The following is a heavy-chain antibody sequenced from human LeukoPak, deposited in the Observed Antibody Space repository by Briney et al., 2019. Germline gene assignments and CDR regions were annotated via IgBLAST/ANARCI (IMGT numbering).Heavy chain of an antibody. CDR3: VRGVEVVPSTMGSYYYYYMDV. CDR2: INSDGRRA. V-gene: IGHV3-74*01. J-gene: IGHJ6*03. CDR1: GFSISNHW. Sequence: GGSLRLSCAASGFSISNHWMHWVRQAPGKGLVWVSRINSDGRRADYAASVKGRFTISRDNAKNTLYLQMNSLRPDDTAVYSCVRGVEVVPSTMGSYYYYYMDVWGTGTTATVSS. D-gene: IGHD2-2*01.